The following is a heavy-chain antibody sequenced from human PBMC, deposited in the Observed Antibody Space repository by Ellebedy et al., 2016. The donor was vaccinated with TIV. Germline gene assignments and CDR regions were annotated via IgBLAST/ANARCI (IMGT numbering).Heavy chain of an antibody. J-gene: IGHJ6*03. CDR1: GFIFNNYY. D-gene: IGHD5-18*01. V-gene: IGHV3-7*01. CDR2: MKEDGTEK. CDR3: ARVQGMYVDTSRGYHYYHYMDV. Sequence: PVGSLRLSCAASGFIFNNYYMSWVRQAPGKGLEWLANMKEDGTEKYYVDSVKGRFTISRDSANDSLFLQMDSLRAEDTAVYFCARVQGMYVDTSRGYHYYHYMDVWGKGTTVTVSS.